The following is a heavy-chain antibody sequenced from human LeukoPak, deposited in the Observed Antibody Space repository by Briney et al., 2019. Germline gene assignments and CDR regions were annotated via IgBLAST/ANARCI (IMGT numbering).Heavy chain of an antibody. J-gene: IGHJ6*02. CDR1: GFTFSNYW. CDR2: IKQDGSEK. V-gene: IGHV3-7*03. Sequence: GGSPRLSCAASGFTFSNYWMTWVRQAPGKGLEWVANIKQDGSEKYYVDSVKGRFTISRDNAKNSLYLQMNSLRAEDTALYYCTKDVTPGGADVWGRGTTVTVSS. CDR3: TKDVTPGGADV. D-gene: IGHD2-15*01.